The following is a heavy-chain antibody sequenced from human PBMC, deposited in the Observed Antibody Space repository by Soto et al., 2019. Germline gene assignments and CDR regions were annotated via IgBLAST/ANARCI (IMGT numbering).Heavy chain of an antibody. Sequence: QVRLQESGPGLVKPSETLSLTCTVSGGSIRSYYWSWIRQAPGKGLEWIGYLYNSGSTVYNPSLKRRATLSVDTSKNQFSLKLNSVTAADTAVYYCARDLWGYCGTDCYPLDVWGQGTTVTVSS. CDR3: ARDLWGYCGTDCYPLDV. CDR1: GGSIRSYY. V-gene: IGHV4-59*01. D-gene: IGHD2-21*02. CDR2: LYNSGST. J-gene: IGHJ6*02.